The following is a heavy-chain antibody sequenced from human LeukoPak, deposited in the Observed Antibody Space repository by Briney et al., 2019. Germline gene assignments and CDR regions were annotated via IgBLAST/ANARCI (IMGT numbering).Heavy chain of an antibody. Sequence: GGSLRLSCAASGFTFSSYGMHWVRQAPGKGLEWVAFIRYDGSNKYYADSVKGRFTISRDNSKNTLYLQMNSLRAEDTAVYYCAKVGGLRFLEWLSDYWGQGTLVTVSS. V-gene: IGHV3-30*02. D-gene: IGHD3-3*01. J-gene: IGHJ4*02. CDR3: AKVGGLRFLEWLSDY. CDR2: IRYDGSNK. CDR1: GFTFSSYG.